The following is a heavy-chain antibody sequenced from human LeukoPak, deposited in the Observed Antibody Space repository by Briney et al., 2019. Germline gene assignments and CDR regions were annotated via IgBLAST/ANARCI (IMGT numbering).Heavy chain of an antibody. D-gene: IGHD3-22*01. J-gene: IGHJ2*01. CDR3: ARGAYYYDSSGYNWYFDL. V-gene: IGHV4-59*01. Sequence: PPETLSLTCSVSGVSISRYYWSWIRQPPGKGLEWIGYIYDSGSTNYNPSLKSRVTISVDTSKKQFSLNLSSVTAADTAVYYCARGAYYYDSSGYNWYFDLWGRGTLVTVSS. CDR1: GVSISRYY. CDR2: IYDSGST.